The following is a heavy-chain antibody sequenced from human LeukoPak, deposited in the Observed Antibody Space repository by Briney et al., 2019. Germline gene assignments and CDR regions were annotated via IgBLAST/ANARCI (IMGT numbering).Heavy chain of an antibody. D-gene: IGHD2-2*01. J-gene: IGHJ4*02. V-gene: IGHV1-2*02. CDR3: ARVGPAASYYFDY. CDR1: GYTLTGYY. CDR2: INPNSGGT. Sequence: ASVKVSCKASGYTLTGYYMHWVRQAPGQGLEWMGWINPNSGGTNYAQKFQGRVTITADESTSTAYMELSSLRSEDTAVYYCARVGPAASYYFDYWGQGTLVTVSS.